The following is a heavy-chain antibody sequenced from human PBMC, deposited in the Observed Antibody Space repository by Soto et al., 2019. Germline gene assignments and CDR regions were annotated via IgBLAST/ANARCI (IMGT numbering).Heavy chain of an antibody. D-gene: IGHD3-16*02. CDR2: ISGSGGST. CDR1: GFTFSSYG. J-gene: IGHJ4*02. CDR3: AKSLGDMVTFGGVIIVTLGDY. Sequence: EVQLLESGGGLVQPGGSLRLSCAASGFTFSSYGLSWVRQAPGKGLEWVSGISGSGGSTYYADSVKGRFTISRDNSKNTLNLKMNSMSAGDTAVYYCAKSLGDMVTFGGVIIVTLGDYWGQGTLVTVTS. V-gene: IGHV3-23*01.